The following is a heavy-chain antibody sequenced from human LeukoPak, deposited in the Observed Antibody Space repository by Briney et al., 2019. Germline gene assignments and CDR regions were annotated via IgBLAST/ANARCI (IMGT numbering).Heavy chain of an antibody. CDR1: GHIFTNYR. D-gene: IGHD3-10*02. J-gene: IGHJ4*02. Sequence: GESLNICCTASGHIFTNYRIAWARQKPGKGLEWMGLIYPGASETTYSPSFQGEVTISADKSISAAFLQCATLNASDTTLSNMARLDEGFYYVVTSFNFCGQGTLVTVSS. V-gene: IGHV5-51*01. CDR2: IYPGASET. CDR3: ARLDEGFYYVVTSFNF.